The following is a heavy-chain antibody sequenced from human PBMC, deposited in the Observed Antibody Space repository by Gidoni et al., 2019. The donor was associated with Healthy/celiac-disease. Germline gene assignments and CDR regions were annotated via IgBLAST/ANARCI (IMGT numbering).Heavy chain of an antibody. V-gene: IGHV4-39*01. Sequence: QLQLQESGPGLVKPSETLSLTCTVPGGSISSSSYYWGWIRQPPGKGLEWIGSIYYSGSTYYNPSLKSRVTISVDTSKNQFSLKLSSVTAADTAVYYCARLPGYSSGWPRVDYWGQGTLVTVSS. CDR3: ARLPGYSSGWPRVDY. CDR1: GGSISSSSYY. CDR2: IYYSGST. D-gene: IGHD6-19*01. J-gene: IGHJ4*02.